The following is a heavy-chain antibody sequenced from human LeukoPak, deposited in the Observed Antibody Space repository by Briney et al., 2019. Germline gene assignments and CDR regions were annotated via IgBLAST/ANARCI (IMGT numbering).Heavy chain of an antibody. J-gene: IGHJ4*02. V-gene: IGHV4-39*07. Sequence: SETLSLTCTVSGGSISSSSYYWGWIRQPPGKGLEWIGSIYYSGSTYHNPSLKSRVTISVDTSKNQFSLKLSSVTAADTAVYYCARWTRDRDYFDYWGQGTLVTVSS. D-gene: IGHD3/OR15-3a*01. CDR1: GGSISSSSYY. CDR3: ARWTRDRDYFDY. CDR2: IYYSGST.